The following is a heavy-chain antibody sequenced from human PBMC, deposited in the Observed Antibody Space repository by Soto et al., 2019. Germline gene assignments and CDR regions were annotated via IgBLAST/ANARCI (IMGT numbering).Heavy chain of an antibody. CDR1: GFTFSSYG. Sequence: QVQLVESGGGVVQPGRSLRLSCAASGFTFSSYGMHWVRQAPGKGLEWVAVIWYDGSNKYYADSVKGRFTISRDNSKNPLYLQMNSLRAEDTAVYYCARVVGGRGMDVWGQGTTVTVSS. V-gene: IGHV3-33*01. CDR2: IWYDGSNK. J-gene: IGHJ6*02. D-gene: IGHD1-26*01. CDR3: ARVVGGRGMDV.